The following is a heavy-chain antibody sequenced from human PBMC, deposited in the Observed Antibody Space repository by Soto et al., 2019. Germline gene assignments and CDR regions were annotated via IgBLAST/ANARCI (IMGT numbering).Heavy chain of an antibody. CDR3: ARMETFGSLNWFDP. CDR1: GYSFTNND. J-gene: IGHJ5*02. D-gene: IGHD3-16*01. CDR2: MNPGSGDT. V-gene: IGHV1-8*01. Sequence: SVKVACNASGYSFTNNDVSWVRQATGQGLEWMGWMNPGSGDTGYAQKFQGRVTMTRDISIATAYMELSSLRSDDTAIYYCARMETFGSLNWFDPWGQGTLVTV.